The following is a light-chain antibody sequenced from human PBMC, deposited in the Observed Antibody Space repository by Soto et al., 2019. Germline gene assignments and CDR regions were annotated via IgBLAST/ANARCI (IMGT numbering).Light chain of an antibody. V-gene: IGLV2-23*02. CDR3: CSYVGSSILM. CDR2: EVN. CDR1: SSDVGSYNL. Sequence: QSALTQPASVSGSPGQSITISCTGTSSDVGSYNLVSWYQQLPGKAPKLIIYEVNERPSGISDRFSGSKSGNTASLTISGLQGEDEADYSCCSYVGSSILMFGGGTKVTVL. J-gene: IGLJ3*02.